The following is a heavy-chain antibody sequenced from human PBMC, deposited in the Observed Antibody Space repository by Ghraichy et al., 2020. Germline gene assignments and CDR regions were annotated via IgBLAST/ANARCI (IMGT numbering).Heavy chain of an antibody. CDR2: MNPKSGNT. CDR1: GYTVTSYD. Sequence: ASVKVSCKASGYTVTSYDINWVRQATGQGLEWMGWMNPKSGNTGYAQKFQGRITMTRNTSMNTAYMELISLKFDDTAVYYCARDKSGSLDYWGQGTLVTVSS. V-gene: IGHV1-8*01. CDR3: ARDKSGSLDY. J-gene: IGHJ4*02. D-gene: IGHD1-26*01.